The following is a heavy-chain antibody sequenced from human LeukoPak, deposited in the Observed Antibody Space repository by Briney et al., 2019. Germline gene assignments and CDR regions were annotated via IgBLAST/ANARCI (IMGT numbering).Heavy chain of an antibody. J-gene: IGHJ4*02. CDR2: ISSSSSYI. Sequence: GGSLRLSCAASGFTFSSYSMNWVRQAPGKGLEWVSSISSSSSYIYYADSVKGRFTISRDNAKNSLYLQMNSLRAEDTAVYYCAREGPSILTGYYYWGQGTLVTVSS. CDR1: GFTFSSYS. V-gene: IGHV3-21*01. CDR3: AREGPSILTGYYY. D-gene: IGHD3-9*01.